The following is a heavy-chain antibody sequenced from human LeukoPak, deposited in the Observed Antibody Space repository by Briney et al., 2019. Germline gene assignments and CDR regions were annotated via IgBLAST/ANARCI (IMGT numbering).Heavy chain of an antibody. CDR1: GFTFSTYV. V-gene: IGHV3-23*01. J-gene: IGHJ4*02. CDR3: AKAGYTSGRTPFNY. CDR2: ISGSDGYT. Sequence: GGSLRLSCAASGFTFSTYVMSWVRQVPGMELEWVSSISGSDGYTYYADSVKGRFTVSRDNSENTLYLQMNSLRAEDTATYYCAKAGYTSGRTPFNYWGQGALVTVSS. D-gene: IGHD2-15*01.